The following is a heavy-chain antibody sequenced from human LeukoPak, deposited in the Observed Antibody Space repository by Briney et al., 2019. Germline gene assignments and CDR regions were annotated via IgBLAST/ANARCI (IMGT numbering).Heavy chain of an antibody. CDR3: AKDFSKGLMSDGSGSYYPGYY. CDR2: ISYDGSNK. V-gene: IGHV3-30*18. Sequence: GRSLRLSCAASGFTFSSYGMHWVRQAPGKGLEWVAVISYDGSNKYYADSVKGRFTISRGNSKNTLYLQMNSLRAEDTAVYYCAKDFSKGLMSDGSGSYYPGYYWGQGTLVTVSS. D-gene: IGHD3-10*01. CDR1: GFTFSSYG. J-gene: IGHJ4*02.